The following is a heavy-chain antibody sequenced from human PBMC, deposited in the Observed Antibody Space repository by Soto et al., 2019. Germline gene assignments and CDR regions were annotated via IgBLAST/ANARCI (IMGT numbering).Heavy chain of an antibody. D-gene: IGHD2-21*02. CDR1: GFRFRDHS. CDR3: ARLPKGSLVTA. J-gene: IGHJ4*02. Sequence: LVESGGDLVYPGGSLRLSCVASGFRFRDHSMNWVRQAPGKGLWWISYISSNSDTTYYADSVKGRFTVSRDNAKNALFLQMNSLRDDDTATYYCARLPKGSLVTAWGQGARVTVSS. CDR2: ISSNSDTT. V-gene: IGHV3-48*02.